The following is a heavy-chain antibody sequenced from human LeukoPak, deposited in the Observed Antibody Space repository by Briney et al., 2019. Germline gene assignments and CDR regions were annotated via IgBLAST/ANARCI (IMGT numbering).Heavy chain of an antibody. Sequence: EASVKVSCKASGFTFTSYDINWVRQAPGQGLEWMGWMNPNSGNTRYAQKVQGRITMTRDTSTSTAYMELSSLRSEDTAVYYCARASETYYYDSSGRDDAFDIWGQGTMVTVSS. D-gene: IGHD3-22*01. V-gene: IGHV1-8*01. CDR1: GFTFTSYD. J-gene: IGHJ3*02. CDR3: ARASETYYYDSSGRDDAFDI. CDR2: MNPNSGNT.